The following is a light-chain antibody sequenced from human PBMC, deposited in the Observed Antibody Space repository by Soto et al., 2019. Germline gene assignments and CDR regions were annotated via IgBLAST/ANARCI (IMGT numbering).Light chain of an antibody. J-gene: IGKJ1*01. V-gene: IGKV1-5*01. CDR3: QQYNSYS. CDR2: GVS. Sequence: IQMTQSPSTLSSSVGDRLTLTCRASQSISSFLNWYQQKPGKAPKGLVYGVSSLQSGVPSRFSGRGSGTEFTLTISRLQPDDFATYYCQQYNSYSFGQGTKVDI. CDR1: QSISSF.